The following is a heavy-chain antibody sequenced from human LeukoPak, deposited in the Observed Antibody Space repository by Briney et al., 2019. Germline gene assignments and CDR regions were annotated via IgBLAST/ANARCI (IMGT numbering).Heavy chain of an antibody. CDR2: IIPILGIA. CDR3: ARIGREMATKGY. V-gene: IGHV1-69*04. J-gene: IGHJ4*02. D-gene: IGHD5-24*01. CDR1: GGTFSSYA. Sequence: SVKVSYKASGGTFSSYAISWVRQAPGQGLEWMGRIIPILGIANYAQKFQGRATITADKSTSTAYMELSSLRSEDTAVYYCARIGREMATKGYWGQGTLVTVSP.